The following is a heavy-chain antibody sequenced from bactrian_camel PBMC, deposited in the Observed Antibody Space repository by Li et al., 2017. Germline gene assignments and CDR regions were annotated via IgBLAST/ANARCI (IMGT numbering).Heavy chain of an antibody. Sequence: HVQLVESGGGSVQAGASLLLSCAISGYTERKQYSSYYRGTYSSHCMGWLRQAPGKEREAVASIRTYDGTSYYHDSVKGRFTISRDNAKNTLYLQLNSLKTEDTALYYCAVRYGLGAKLGGYNYWGQGTQVTVS. V-gene: IGHV3S63*01. CDR2: IRTYDGTS. CDR3: AVRYGLGAKLGGYNY. CDR1: GYTERKQYSSYYRGTYS. J-gene: IGHJ4*01. D-gene: IGHD3*01.